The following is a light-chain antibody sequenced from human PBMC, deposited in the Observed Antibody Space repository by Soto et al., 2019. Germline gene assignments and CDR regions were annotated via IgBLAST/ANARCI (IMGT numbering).Light chain of an antibody. J-gene: IGLJ2*01. V-gene: IGLV2-14*03. CDR1: SSDIGAYNF. CDR3: TSWTTSTTMI. Sequence: QSALTQPASVSGSHGQSITISCTGTSSDIGAYNFVSWYQQHPGKAPKLMLYDVNIRPSGVSNRFSGSKSGNTASLTISGLQAEDEADYYCTSWTTSTTMIFGGVTKVTVL. CDR2: DVN.